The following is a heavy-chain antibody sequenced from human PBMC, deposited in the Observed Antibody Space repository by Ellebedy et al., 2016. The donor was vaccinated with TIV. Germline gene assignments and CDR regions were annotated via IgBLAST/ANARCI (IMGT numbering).Heavy chain of an antibody. CDR1: GFTFSTYG. J-gene: IGHJ5*02. CDR2: ISYDGNYK. Sequence: GESLKISXAASGFTFSTYGLHWVRQTPGRGLEWVALISYDGNYKDYADSVKGRFTISRDNSKNTLFLQMNSLRVQDTAMYYCAKDLVGPTHLWGQGTLVTVSS. CDR3: AKDLVGPTHL. V-gene: IGHV3-30*18. D-gene: IGHD1-26*01.